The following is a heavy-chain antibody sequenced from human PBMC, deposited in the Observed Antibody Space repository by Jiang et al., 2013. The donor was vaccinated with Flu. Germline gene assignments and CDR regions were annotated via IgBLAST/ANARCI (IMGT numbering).Heavy chain of an antibody. CDR2: IDNSGNT. V-gene: IGHV4-31*03. Sequence: GSGLVKPSQTLSLTCTVSGGFINNGGHYWSWIRQLPGKGLEWLGHIDNSGNTPYNPSLKSRLRMSIDTSRNQFSLRLNSVTAADTAVYYCARASFYYSMDVWGLG. J-gene: IGHJ6*02. CDR3: ARASFYYSMDV. CDR1: GGFINNGGHY.